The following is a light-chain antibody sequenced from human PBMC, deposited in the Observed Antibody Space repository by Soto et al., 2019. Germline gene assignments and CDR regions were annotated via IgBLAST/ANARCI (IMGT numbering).Light chain of an antibody. CDR2: GTS. CDR1: QSVSGY. CDR3: QQRGNRPPWT. Sequence: DIVVTQSPVTLSLYPGERATLSCRASQSVSGYLVWYQQKPGQAPRLLIYGTSSRATGIPDRFSGSGSGTDFTLTISRLEPEDFAVYYCQQRGNRPPWTFGQGTKWIS. J-gene: IGKJ1*01. V-gene: IGKV3-11*01.